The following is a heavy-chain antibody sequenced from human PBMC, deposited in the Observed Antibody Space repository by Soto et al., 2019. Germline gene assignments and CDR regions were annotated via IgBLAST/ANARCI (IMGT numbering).Heavy chain of an antibody. Sequence: SETLSLTCAVYGESFSGYYWSWIRQPPGKGLEWIGEINHSGSTNYNPSLKSRVTISVDTSKNQFSLKLSSVTAADTAVYYCARGPLWFGELPYYMDVWGKGTTVTVSS. V-gene: IGHV4-34*01. CDR3: ARGPLWFGELPYYMDV. J-gene: IGHJ6*03. D-gene: IGHD3-10*01. CDR2: INHSGST. CDR1: GESFSGYY.